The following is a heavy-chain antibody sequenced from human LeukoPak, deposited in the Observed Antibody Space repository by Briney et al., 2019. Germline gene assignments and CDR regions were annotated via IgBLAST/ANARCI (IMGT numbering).Heavy chain of an antibody. Sequence: GGSLRLSCAASGFTFSTYSMDWVRQAPGKGLEWVSYISSSSSTIYYADSVKGRFTISRDNAKNSLYLQMNSLRAEDTAVYYCARVVGIAAAGPGGFDPWGQGILVTVSS. CDR2: ISSSSSTI. CDR1: GFTFSTYS. CDR3: ARVVGIAAAGPGGFDP. V-gene: IGHV3-48*01. D-gene: IGHD6-13*01. J-gene: IGHJ5*02.